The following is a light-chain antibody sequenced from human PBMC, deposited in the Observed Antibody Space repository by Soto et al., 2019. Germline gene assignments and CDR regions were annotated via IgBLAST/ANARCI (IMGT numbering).Light chain of an antibody. J-gene: IGLJ2*01. CDR3: CSYTSRSTVV. CDR2: AVS. CDR1: SSDVGGYNH. V-gene: IGLV2-14*01. Sequence: QSALTQPASVSGSPGQSITISCTGTSSDVGGYNHVSWYQHSPGKAPKLILFAVSERPLGVSQRFSGSKSGNTAALTIAGLQAEDEADYSCCSYTSRSTVVFGGGTTLTVL.